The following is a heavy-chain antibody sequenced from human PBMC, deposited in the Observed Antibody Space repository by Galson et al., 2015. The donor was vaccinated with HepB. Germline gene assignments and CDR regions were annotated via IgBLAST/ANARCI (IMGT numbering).Heavy chain of an antibody. J-gene: IGHJ4*02. Sequence: SLRLSCAASGFTFSSYAMAWVRQAPGKGLEWVSAVSGSGGSTYYADSVKGRFTISRDNSKNTLSLQMNSLRAEDTAVYYCAKTLRFLEWLAFDSWGQGSLVTVSS. CDR2: VSGSGGST. D-gene: IGHD3-3*01. CDR1: GFTFSSYA. CDR3: AKTLRFLEWLAFDS. V-gene: IGHV3-23*01.